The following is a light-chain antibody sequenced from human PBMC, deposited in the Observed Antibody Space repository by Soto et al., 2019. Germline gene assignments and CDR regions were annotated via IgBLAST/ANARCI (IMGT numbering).Light chain of an antibody. J-gene: IGKJ1*01. Sequence: DIQMTQSPSTLSASVGDRVTITCRASQSISSWLAWYQQKPGKAPKLLIYKASSLESGVPSRFSGSGSGTEFTLNISSLQPDDFATYYCQPYNSYTWTFGQGTKVEIK. V-gene: IGKV1-5*03. CDR1: QSISSW. CDR2: KAS. CDR3: QPYNSYTWT.